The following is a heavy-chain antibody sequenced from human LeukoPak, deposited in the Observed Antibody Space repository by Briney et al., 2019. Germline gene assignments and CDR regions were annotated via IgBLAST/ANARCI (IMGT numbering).Heavy chain of an antibody. V-gene: IGHV3-23*01. D-gene: IGHD6-13*01. Sequence: GGSLRLSCAASGFTFSNYAMSWVRQAPGKGLEWVSGISSDGAAFYPDSVKGRFTISRDNSKNTLYLQMNSLGVADTAIYYCAKEIAAIGLPAVDYWGQGTLVTVSS. CDR2: ISSDGAA. CDR1: GFTFSNYA. CDR3: AKEIAAIGLPAVDY. J-gene: IGHJ4*02.